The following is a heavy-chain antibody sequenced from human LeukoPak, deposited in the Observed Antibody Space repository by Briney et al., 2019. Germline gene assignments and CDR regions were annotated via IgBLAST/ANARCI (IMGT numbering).Heavy chain of an antibody. V-gene: IGHV4-59*08. CDR3: ASLKTPGDYFDN. CDR2: IYYSGNT. Sequence: SETLSLTCAVSGDSISTYYWSWIRQPPGKGLDWIGFIYYSGNTNYSPSLKSRVTISVDTSKNRFSLRLSSVTAADTAVYYCASLKTPGDYFDNWGQGTLVTVSS. CDR1: GDSISTYY. D-gene: IGHD3-10*01. J-gene: IGHJ4*02.